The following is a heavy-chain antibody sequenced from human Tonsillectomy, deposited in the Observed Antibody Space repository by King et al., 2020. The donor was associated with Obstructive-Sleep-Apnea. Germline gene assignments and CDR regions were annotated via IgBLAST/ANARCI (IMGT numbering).Heavy chain of an antibody. CDR2: INSDGSST. Sequence: EVQLVESGGGLVQPGGSLRLSSAASGFTFRTSWMHWVRQAPGKGLVWVSRINSDGSSTIYADFVKGRFTISRDNAKNTLYLQMNSLRAEDTAVYYCARDRGGAGPTTTDYWGQGTLVTVSS. D-gene: IGHD1-26*01. V-gene: IGHV3-74*01. CDR1: GFTFRTSW. J-gene: IGHJ4*02. CDR3: ARDRGGAGPTTTDY.